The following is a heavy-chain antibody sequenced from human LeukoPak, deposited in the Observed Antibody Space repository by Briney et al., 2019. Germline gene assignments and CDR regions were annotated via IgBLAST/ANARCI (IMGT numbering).Heavy chain of an antibody. J-gene: IGHJ5*02. V-gene: IGHV3-30*03. D-gene: IGHD3-10*01. CDR3: ARDFRPPNAGSGNYERMFDP. CDR1: GFTFSSYG. CDR2: ISYDGSNK. Sequence: GGSLRLSCAASGFTFSSYGMHWVRQAPGKGLEWVAVISYDGSNKYYADSVKGRFTISRDNSKNTLYLQMNSLRAEDTAVYYCARDFRPPNAGSGNYERMFDPWGQGTLVTVSS.